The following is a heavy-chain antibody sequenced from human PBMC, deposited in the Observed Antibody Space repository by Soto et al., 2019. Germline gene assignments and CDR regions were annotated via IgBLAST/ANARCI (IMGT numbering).Heavy chain of an antibody. J-gene: IGHJ5*02. CDR2: INPNSSGT. CDR1: GYTFTGYY. D-gene: IGHD2-15*01. V-gene: IGHV1-2*04. CDR3: ARESLYCSGGSCYGFDP. Sequence: ASVKVSCKASGYTFTGYYMHWVRQAPGQGLEWMGWINPNSSGTNYAQKFQGWVTMTRDTSISTAYKELSRLRSDDTAVYYCARESLYCSGGSCYGFDPWGQGTLVTVSS.